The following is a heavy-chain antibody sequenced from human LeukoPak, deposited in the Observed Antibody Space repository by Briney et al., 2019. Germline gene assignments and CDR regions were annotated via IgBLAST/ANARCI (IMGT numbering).Heavy chain of an antibody. D-gene: IGHD3-22*01. V-gene: IGHV4-59*08. CDR3: ARHFTYYYDSSGYPRDAFDI. J-gene: IGHJ3*02. Sequence: SETLSLTCTVSGGSISGYYWSWIRQSPGKGLVWIGYMYYSGSTNYNPPLKSRVTISIDMSKNQFSLTLSSVTAADTALYYCARHFTYYYDSSGYPRDAFDIWGQGTMVTVSS. CDR1: GGSISGYY. CDR2: MYYSGST.